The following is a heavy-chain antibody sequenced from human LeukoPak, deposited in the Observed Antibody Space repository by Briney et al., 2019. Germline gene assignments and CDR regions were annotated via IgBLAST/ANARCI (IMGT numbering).Heavy chain of an antibody. CDR1: GYTFTRYA. V-gene: IGHV1-3*01. Sequence: ASVKVSCKASGYTFTRYAIHWVRQAPGQRLEWMGWINAGNGYTKYSQKFQGRVTIARDTSATTTYMELSSLRSDDTAVYYCARERGSGSYDSSGPFSFDYWGQGTLVTVSS. D-gene: IGHD3-22*01. J-gene: IGHJ4*02. CDR2: INAGNGYT. CDR3: ARERGSGSYDSSGPFSFDY.